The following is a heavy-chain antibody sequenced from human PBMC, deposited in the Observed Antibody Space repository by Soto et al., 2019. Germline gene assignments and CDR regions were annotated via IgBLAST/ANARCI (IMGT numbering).Heavy chain of an antibody. CDR1: GFTFGSYA. CDR3: XXXXXXXXXAXXGNY. Sequence: GSLRLSCAASGFTFGSYAMTWVRQAPGKGLEWVSAISFGGGSTYYADSVKGRFTISRDNSKNTLYLQMTSLRAEDTAIYYXXXXXXXXXXAXXGNYXXQGXLXXXXS. V-gene: IGHV3-23*01. J-gene: IGHJ4*02. CDR2: ISFGGGST.